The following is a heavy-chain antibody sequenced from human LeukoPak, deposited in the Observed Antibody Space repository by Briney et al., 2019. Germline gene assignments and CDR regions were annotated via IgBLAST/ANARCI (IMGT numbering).Heavy chain of an antibody. V-gene: IGHV3-23*01. J-gene: IGHJ3*02. CDR1: GFTFSSYA. D-gene: IGHD2-15*01. Sequence: GGSLRLSSAASGFTFSSYAISWVRQAPGKGLEWVSAISGSGGNTYYADSVKGRFTTSRDNSKYTLYLQMNSLRAEDTAVYYCAKSQFIVVVVAAGGVGAFDIWGQGTMVTVSS. CDR3: AKSQFIVVVVAAGGVGAFDI. CDR2: ISGSGGNT.